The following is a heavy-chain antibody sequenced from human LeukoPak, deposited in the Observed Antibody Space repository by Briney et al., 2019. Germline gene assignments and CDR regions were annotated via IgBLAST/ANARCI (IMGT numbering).Heavy chain of an antibody. CDR1: GFTRRNYD. V-gene: IGHV3-13*05. CDR3: ARGDYYGSGSFPD. J-gene: IGHJ4*02. Sequence: PGGSLILSCAASGFTRRNYDMHWARQATGKGLEWVSGIGTAGDPFYPDSVKGRFTISRENTKNSLFLQMDSLRAGDTAVYYCARGDYYGSGSFPDWGQGILVTVSS. D-gene: IGHD3-10*01. CDR2: IGTAGDP.